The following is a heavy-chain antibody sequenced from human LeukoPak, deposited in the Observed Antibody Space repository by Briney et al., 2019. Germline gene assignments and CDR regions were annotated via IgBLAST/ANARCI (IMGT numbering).Heavy chain of an antibody. V-gene: IGHV3-9*01. J-gene: IGHJ3*02. CDR3: AKGLAGATDDAFDI. Sequence: PGGSLRLSCSASGFTFSSYAMHWVRQAPGKGLEWVSGISWNSGSIGYADSVKGRFTISRDNAKNSLYLQMNSLRAEDTALYYCAKGLAGATDDAFDIWGQGTMVTVSS. CDR1: GFTFSSYA. CDR2: ISWNSGSI. D-gene: IGHD1-26*01.